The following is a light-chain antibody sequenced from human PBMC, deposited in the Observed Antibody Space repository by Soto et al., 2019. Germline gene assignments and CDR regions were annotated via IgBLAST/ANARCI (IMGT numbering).Light chain of an antibody. V-gene: IGKV3-15*01. CDR3: QQYNNWPWT. CDR1: QSVSNK. Sequence: IVMTQSPATLSLSPGERATLSCRASQSVSNKLAWYQRRPGQAPGLLIYGAFTRASGIPARFSGSGSGTEFSLTISSLQSGDFAVYYCQQYNNWPWTFGQGTKVDIK. CDR2: GAF. J-gene: IGKJ1*01.